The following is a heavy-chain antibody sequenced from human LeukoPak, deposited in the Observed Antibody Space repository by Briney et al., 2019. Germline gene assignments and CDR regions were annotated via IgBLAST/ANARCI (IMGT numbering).Heavy chain of an antibody. CDR2: INKDGSEK. CDR3: ARYQVAIDY. J-gene: IGHJ4*02. D-gene: IGHD2-2*01. CDR1: GFTFSNYW. V-gene: IGHV3-7*03. Sequence: GGSLRLSCAASGFTFSNYWMTWVRQAPGKGLEWVANINKDGSEKNYVDSVKGRFTISRDNAKNSLYLQINSLRADDTAVYYCARYQVAIDYWGQGTLVTVSS.